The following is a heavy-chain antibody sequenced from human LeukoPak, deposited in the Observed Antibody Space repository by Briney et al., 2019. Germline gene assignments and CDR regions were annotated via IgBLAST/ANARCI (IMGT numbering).Heavy chain of an antibody. V-gene: IGHV4-39*01. CDR1: GGSISSSSYY. D-gene: IGHD5-12*01. CDR3: ARHRLRKWFDP. Sequence: SETLSLTCTVSGGSISSSSYYWGWIRQPPGKGLEWIGSIYYSGSTYYNPSLKSRVTISVDTSKNQFSLKLSSVTAADTAVYYCARHRLRKWFDPWGQGTPVTVSS. CDR2: IYYSGST. J-gene: IGHJ5*02.